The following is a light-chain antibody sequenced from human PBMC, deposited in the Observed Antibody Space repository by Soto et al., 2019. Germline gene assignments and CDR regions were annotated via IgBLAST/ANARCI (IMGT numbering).Light chain of an antibody. J-gene: IGKJ1*01. V-gene: IGKV3-15*01. CDR1: QSVSSN. Sequence: ETVMTQSPATLSLSPGERATLSCRASQSVSSNVAWYQQQPGQSPRLLIHGASTRSIGVPARFSGSGSGTEFTLTINSLQSEDFAVYYCQQDNNWPPWTFGQGTKVEIK. CDR2: GAS. CDR3: QQDNNWPPWT.